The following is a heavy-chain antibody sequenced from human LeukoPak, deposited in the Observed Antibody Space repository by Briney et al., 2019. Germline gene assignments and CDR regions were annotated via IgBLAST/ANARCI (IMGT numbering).Heavy chain of an antibody. D-gene: IGHD4-11*01. CDR2: ISSSSSYI. CDR1: GFTFSSYS. CDR3: AREREGLMTTSF. Sequence: GGSLRLSCAASGFTFSSYSMNWVRQAPGKGLEWVSSISSSSSYIYYADSVKGRFTISRDNAKNSLYLQMNSLRAEDTAVYCCAREREGLMTTSFWGQGTLVTVSS. V-gene: IGHV3-21*01. J-gene: IGHJ4*02.